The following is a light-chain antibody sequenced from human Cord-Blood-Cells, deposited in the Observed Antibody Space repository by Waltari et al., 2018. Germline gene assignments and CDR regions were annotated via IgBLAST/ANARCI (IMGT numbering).Light chain of an antibody. CDR1: QSVSSSY. CDR2: GAS. CDR3: QQYGSSPLFT. V-gene: IGKV3-20*01. Sequence: EIVLTQSPGTLSLSPGERATLSCRVRQSVSSSYLAWYQHKPGQAPRLLIYGASSRATGIPDRFSGSGSGTDFTLTISRLEPEDFAVYYCQQYGSSPLFTFGPGTKVDIK. J-gene: IGKJ3*01.